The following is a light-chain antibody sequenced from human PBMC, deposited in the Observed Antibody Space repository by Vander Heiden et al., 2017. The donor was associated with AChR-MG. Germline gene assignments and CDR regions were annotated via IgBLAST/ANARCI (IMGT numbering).Light chain of an antibody. V-gene: IGLV2-8*01. Sequence: QSALTQPPSASGPPGQSVTISPTPPGSDIGDYNYVSWYQQHPDKAPKLVIYEVNRRPSGVPDRFSGSKSGDTASLTVSGLQAEDEAHYYCSSNAGSNRLFGGGTKVTVL. CDR2: EVN. CDR1: GSDIGDYNY. CDR3: SSNAGSNRL. J-gene: IGLJ3*02.